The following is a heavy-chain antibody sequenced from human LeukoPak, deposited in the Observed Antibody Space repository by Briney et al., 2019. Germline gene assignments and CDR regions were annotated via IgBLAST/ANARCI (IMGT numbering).Heavy chain of an antibody. CDR2: IFGSGYNI. CDR1: GFSLSTYA. V-gene: IGHV3-23*01. Sequence: GGSLRLSCAASGFSLSTYALSWVRQAAGGGLEWVAAIFGSGYNIYRADSVKGRFNISKNNSENRMSLQMDSLRAEDTAVYFCAKDTTAWWYHRAYMNVWGKGTTVTVSS. D-gene: IGHD2-15*01. J-gene: IGHJ6*03. CDR3: AKDTTAWWYHRAYMNV.